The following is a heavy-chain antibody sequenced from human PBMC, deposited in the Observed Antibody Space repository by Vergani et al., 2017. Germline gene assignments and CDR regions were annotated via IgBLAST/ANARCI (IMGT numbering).Heavy chain of an antibody. V-gene: IGHV3-13*01. CDR2: IGTAGDT. Sequence: EVQLVESGGGLVQPGGSLRLSCAASGFTFSSYDMHWVRQATGKGLEWVSAIGTAGDTYYPGSVKGRFTISRENAKNSLYLQTNSLRAGDTAIYYCARAISTTVGDPPGYWGQGTLVTVSS. CDR1: GFTFSSYD. J-gene: IGHJ4*02. CDR3: ARAISTTVGDPPGY. D-gene: IGHD4-23*01.